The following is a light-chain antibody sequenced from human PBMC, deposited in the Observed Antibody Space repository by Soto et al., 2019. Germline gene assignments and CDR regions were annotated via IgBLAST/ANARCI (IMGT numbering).Light chain of an antibody. V-gene: IGLV4-60*02. CDR2: LEGSGSY. CDR3: ETWDTNVVV. J-gene: IGLJ2*01. Sequence: QSVLTQSPSASASLGSSVKLTCTLSSGHSTYIIAWHQQQPGKAPRYLMKLEGSGSYNKGSGIPDRFSGSSSGADRYLTISNLQFEDEADYYCETWDTNVVVFGGGTKVTVL. CDR1: SGHSTYI.